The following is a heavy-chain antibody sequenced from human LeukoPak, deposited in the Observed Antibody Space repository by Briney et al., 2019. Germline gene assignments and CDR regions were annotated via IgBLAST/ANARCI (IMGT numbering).Heavy chain of an antibody. D-gene: IGHD5-18*01. J-gene: IGHJ4*02. CDR3: ARDLSYGYVLSYYFDY. CDR1: GFTFSSYS. Sequence: GRSLRLSCAASGFTFSSYSMKWVRQAPGEGLEWLSYISSSSSTIYYADSVKGRFTISRDNAKNSLYLQMNSLRAEDTAVYYCARDLSYGYVLSYYFDYWGQGTLVTVSS. CDR2: ISSSSSTI. V-gene: IGHV3-48*01.